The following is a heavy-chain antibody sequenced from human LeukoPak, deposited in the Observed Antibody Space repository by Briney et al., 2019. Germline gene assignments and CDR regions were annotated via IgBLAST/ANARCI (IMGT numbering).Heavy chain of an antibody. Sequence: SETLSLTCAVYGGSFSGYYWSWIRQPPGKGLEWIGEINHSGSTNYNPSLKSRVTISVDTSKNQFSLKLSSVTAADTAVYYCARALYYDILTGESYYYYGMDVWGQGTTVTVSS. CDR1: GGSFSGYY. CDR2: INHSGST. J-gene: IGHJ6*02. CDR3: ARALYYDILTGESYYYYGMDV. V-gene: IGHV4-34*01. D-gene: IGHD3-9*01.